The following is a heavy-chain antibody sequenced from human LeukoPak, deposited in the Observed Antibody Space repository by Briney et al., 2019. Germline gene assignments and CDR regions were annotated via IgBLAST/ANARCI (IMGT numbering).Heavy chain of an antibody. Sequence: NPSETLSLTCTVSGGSISSYYWSWIRQPPGKGLEWIGYIYYSGSTNYNPSLKSRVTISVDTSKNQFSLQLTSVTAADTAVYYCARSPPSGYQLLSHSEFDYWGQGTLVTVSS. J-gene: IGHJ4*02. CDR3: ARSPPSGYQLLSHSEFDY. D-gene: IGHD2-2*01. CDR2: IYYSGST. V-gene: IGHV4-59*01. CDR1: GGSISSYY.